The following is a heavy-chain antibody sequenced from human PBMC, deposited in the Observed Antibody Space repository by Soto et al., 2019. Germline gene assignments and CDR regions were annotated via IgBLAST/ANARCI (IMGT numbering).Heavy chain of an antibody. V-gene: IGHV4-31*03. CDR1: GGSISSGGYY. D-gene: IGHD2-15*01. CDR2: IYYSGST. Sequence: PSETLSLTCTVSGGSISSGGYYWSWIRQHPGKGLEWIGYIYYSGSTYYNPSLKSRVTISVDTSKNQFSLKLSSATAADTAVYYCARLGYCSGGSCYAIPYFDYWGQGTLVTVSS. CDR3: ARLGYCSGGSCYAIPYFDY. J-gene: IGHJ4*02.